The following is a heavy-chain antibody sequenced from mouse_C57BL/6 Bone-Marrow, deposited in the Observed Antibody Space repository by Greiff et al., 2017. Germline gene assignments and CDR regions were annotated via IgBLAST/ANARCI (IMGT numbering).Heavy chain of an antibody. V-gene: IGHV1-15*01. CDR1: GYTFTDYE. Sequence: QVQLKQTGAELVRPGASVTLSCKASGYTFTDYEMHWVKQTPVHGLEWIGAIDPETGGTAYNQKFKGKAILTADKSSSTAYMELRSLTSEDSAVYYCTRDGYFDVWGTGTTVTVSS. J-gene: IGHJ1*03. CDR3: TRDGYFDV. CDR2: IDPETGGT.